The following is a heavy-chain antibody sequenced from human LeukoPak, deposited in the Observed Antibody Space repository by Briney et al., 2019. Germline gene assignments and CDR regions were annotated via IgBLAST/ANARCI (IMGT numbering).Heavy chain of an antibody. Sequence: GASVKVSCKASGYTFTGYYMHWVRQAPGQGLEWMGWINPNSGGTKYAQKFQGRVTMTRDTSISTAYMELSRLTSDDTAVYYCVALYCSGGSCYWGYWGQGTLVTVSS. CDR1: GYTFTGYY. V-gene: IGHV1-2*02. J-gene: IGHJ4*02. CDR2: INPNSGGT. CDR3: VALYCSGGSCYWGY. D-gene: IGHD2-15*01.